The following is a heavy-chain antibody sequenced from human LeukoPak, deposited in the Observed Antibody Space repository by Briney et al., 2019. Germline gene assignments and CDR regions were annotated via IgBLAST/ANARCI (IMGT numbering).Heavy chain of an antibody. V-gene: IGHV1-24*01. D-gene: IGHD6-13*01. CDR3: ATGGAQQLASTGDY. CDR1: GYTLTELS. Sequence: ASVKVSCKVSGYTLTELSMHWVRQAPGKGLEWMGGFDPEDGETIYAQKFQGRVTMTEDTSTDTAYMDLSSLRSEDTAVYYCATGGAQQLASTGDYWGQGTLVTVSS. CDR2: FDPEDGET. J-gene: IGHJ4*02.